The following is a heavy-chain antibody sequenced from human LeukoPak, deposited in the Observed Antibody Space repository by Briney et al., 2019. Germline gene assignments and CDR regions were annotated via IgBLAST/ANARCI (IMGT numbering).Heavy chain of an antibody. D-gene: IGHD4-17*01. CDR3: ASALTTVTTTGY. V-gene: IGHV1-8*01. CDR2: MNPNSGNT. J-gene: IGHJ4*02. Sequence: ASVKVSCKASGYTFTSYDINWVRQATGQGLEWMGWMNPNSGNTGYAQKFQGRVTMTRNTSISTAYMELSSLRSKDTAVYYCASALTTVTTTGYWGQGTLVTVSS. CDR1: GYTFTSYD.